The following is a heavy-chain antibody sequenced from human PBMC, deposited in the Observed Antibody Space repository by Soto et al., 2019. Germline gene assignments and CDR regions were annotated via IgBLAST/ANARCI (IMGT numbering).Heavy chain of an antibody. CDR2: ISGSGGTT. Sequence: GSLRLSCAASGFTFSSYAMSWVRQAPGKGLEWVSAISGSGGTTYYADSVKGRFTISRDNSKNTLYLQMNGLRAEDTAVYYCAKPRSSYYQYGMDVWGQGTTVTVSS. J-gene: IGHJ6*02. CDR3: AKPRSSYYQYGMDV. V-gene: IGHV3-23*01. CDR1: GFTFSSYA.